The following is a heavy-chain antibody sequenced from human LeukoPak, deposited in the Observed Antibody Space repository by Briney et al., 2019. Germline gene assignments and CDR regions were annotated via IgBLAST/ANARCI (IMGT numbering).Heavy chain of an antibody. V-gene: IGHV7-4-1*02. CDR2: IKTSTGNP. CDR3: ARDQDVMVRGDV. D-gene: IGHD3-10*01. Sequence: ASVKVSCKASGYIFTNYAMNWVRQAPGQGLEWTGYIKTSTGNPTYAQGFTGRFVFSLDTSVSTAYLQINNLKTEDTAVYYCARDQDVMVRGDVWGQGTMVTVSS. CDR1: GYIFTNYA. J-gene: IGHJ3*01.